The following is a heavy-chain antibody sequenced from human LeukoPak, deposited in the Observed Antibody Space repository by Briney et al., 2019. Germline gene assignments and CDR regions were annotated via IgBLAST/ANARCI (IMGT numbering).Heavy chain of an antibody. CDR3: ARQGQQRWFDP. CDR1: GGSFSGYY. CDR2: INHSGST. V-gene: IGHV4-34*01. J-gene: IGHJ5*02. Sequence: SETLSLTCAVYGGSFSGYYWSWIRQPPGKGLEWIGEINHSGSTNYNPSLKSRVTISVDTSKNQLSLKLSSVTAADTAVYYCARQGQQRWFDPWGQGTLVTVSS. D-gene: IGHD6-13*01.